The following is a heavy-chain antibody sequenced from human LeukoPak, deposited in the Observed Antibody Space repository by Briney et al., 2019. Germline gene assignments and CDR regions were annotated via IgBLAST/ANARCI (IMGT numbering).Heavy chain of an antibody. CDR1: GGSFSGYY. D-gene: IGHD3-22*01. CDR3: ARGYDSSGYLLFFDY. J-gene: IGHJ4*02. CDR2: INHSGST. Sequence: SETLSLTCAVYGGSFSGYYWSWIRQPPGKGLEWIGEINHSGSTNYNPSLKSRVTISVDTSKNQFSLKSSSVTAADTAVYYCARGYDSSGYLLFFDYWGQGTLVTVSS. V-gene: IGHV4-34*01.